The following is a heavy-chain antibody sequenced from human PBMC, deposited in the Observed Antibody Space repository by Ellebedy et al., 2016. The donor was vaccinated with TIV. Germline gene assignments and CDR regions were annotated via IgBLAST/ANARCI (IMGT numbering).Heavy chain of an antibody. J-gene: IGHJ4*02. Sequence: GGSLRLXCAASGFRFDDYGMTWVRQAPGRGLEWVSYIDWVGVTTSYAGSAKGRFTISRDNAQNTLYLQMNSLRAEDTAVYYCARDGVCGGDYWGQGTLVTVSS. V-gene: IGHV3-20*04. CDR3: ARDGVCGGDY. CDR2: IDWVGVTT. CDR1: GFRFDDYG. D-gene: IGHD2-8*01.